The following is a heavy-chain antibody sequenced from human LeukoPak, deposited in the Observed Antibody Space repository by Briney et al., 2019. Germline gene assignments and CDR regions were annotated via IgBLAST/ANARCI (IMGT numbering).Heavy chain of an antibody. D-gene: IGHD2-8*01. CDR2: ISGSGGST. CDR3: AKDILLSKY. V-gene: IGHV3-23*01. J-gene: IGHJ4*02. CDR1: GFTFDDYA. Sequence: PGRSLRLSCAASGFTFDDYAMHWVRQAPGKGLEWVSAISGSGGSTYYADSVKGRFTISRDNSKNTLYLQMNSLRAEDTAVYYCAKDILLSKYWGQGTLVTVSS.